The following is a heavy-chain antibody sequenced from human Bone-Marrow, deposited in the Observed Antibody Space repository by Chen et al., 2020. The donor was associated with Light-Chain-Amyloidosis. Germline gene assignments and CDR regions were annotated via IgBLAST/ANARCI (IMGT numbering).Heavy chain of an antibody. D-gene: IGHD3-22*01. V-gene: IGHV3-7*01. CDR3: VRDRAVITTHEYFEH. Sequence: EVQLVESGGGLVQPEGSLRLSCAASGFTFSSYRMTWVRQAPGKGLEWVANIKEDGREKSYVDSVKGRFTISRDNAKNSLYLQMNSLRAEDTAVYYCVRDRAVITTHEYFEHWGQGTLVTVSS. CDR1: GFTFSSYR. J-gene: IGHJ1*01. CDR2: IKEDGREK.